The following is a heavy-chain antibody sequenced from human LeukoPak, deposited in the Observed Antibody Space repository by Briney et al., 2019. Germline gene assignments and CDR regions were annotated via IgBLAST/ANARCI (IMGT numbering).Heavy chain of an antibody. D-gene: IGHD2-2*01. CDR1: GGSISSYY. CDR2: IYYSGST. Sequence: MTSETLSLTCTVSGGSISSYYWSWIRQPPGKGLEWIGYIYYSGSTNYNPSLKSRVTISVDTSKNQFSLKLSSVTAADTAVYYCARETPPYCCSTSCFSAFDIWGQGTMVTVSS. V-gene: IGHV4-59*01. J-gene: IGHJ3*02. CDR3: ARETPPYCCSTSCFSAFDI.